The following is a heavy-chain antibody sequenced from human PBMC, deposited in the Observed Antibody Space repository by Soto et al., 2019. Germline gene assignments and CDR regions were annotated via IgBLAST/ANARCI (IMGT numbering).Heavy chain of an antibody. CDR3: ARDRAYPDAFDI. Sequence: QVQLVESGGGLVKPGGSLRLSCAASGFTFSDYYMSWIRQAPGKGLEWVSYISHGSTTIYYTDSVKGRFTISRYNAKNSLYLQMNSLRAEDTAVYYCARDRAYPDAFDIWGQGTMVTVSS. V-gene: IGHV3-11*01. CDR2: ISHGSTTI. CDR1: GFTFSDYY. J-gene: IGHJ3*02.